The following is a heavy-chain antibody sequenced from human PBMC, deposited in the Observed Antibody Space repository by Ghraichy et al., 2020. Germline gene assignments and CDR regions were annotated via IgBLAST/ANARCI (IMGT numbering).Heavy chain of an antibody. J-gene: IGHJ6*03. CDR1: GGSISSSSYY. CDR3: ATLFREFSLDDYFYYMDV. V-gene: IGHV4-39*01. Sequence: SETLSLTCTVSGGSISSSSYYWGWIRQPPGKGLEWIGSIYYSGSTYYNPSLQSRVTISVDTSKNQFSLKMSSVTAAATAVYYCATLFREFSLDDYFYYMDVWGKGTTVTVSS. D-gene: IGHD3-10*01. CDR2: IYYSGST.